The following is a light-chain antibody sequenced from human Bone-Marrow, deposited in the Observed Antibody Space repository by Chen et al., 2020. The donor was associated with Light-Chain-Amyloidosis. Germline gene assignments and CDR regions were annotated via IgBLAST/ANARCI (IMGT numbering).Light chain of an antibody. Sequence: QSALTQPPSASGSPGQSVPLSCTGTSSDVGGYNYVSWYQHHPGKAPKLMIYAVSKRPSGVPDRFSGSKSGSTASLTVSGLQAEDEADYYCSSYAGSNNLVFGRGTKLTVL. CDR3: SSYAGSNNLV. CDR2: AVS. CDR1: SSDVGGYNY. V-gene: IGLV2-8*01. J-gene: IGLJ3*02.